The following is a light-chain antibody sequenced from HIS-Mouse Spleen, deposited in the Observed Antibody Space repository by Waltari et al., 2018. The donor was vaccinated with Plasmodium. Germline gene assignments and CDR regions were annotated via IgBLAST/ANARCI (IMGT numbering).Light chain of an antibody. CDR1: QGISSY. CDR3: QQSYSTPPYT. V-gene: IGKV1-8*01. CDR2: AAS. J-gene: IGKJ2*01. Sequence: AIRMTQSPSSFPASTGDRVTITCRASQGISSYLAWYQQKPGKAPKLLIYAASTLQSGVPSRFSGSGSGTDFTLTISCLQSEDFATYYCQQSYSTPPYTFGQGTKLEIK.